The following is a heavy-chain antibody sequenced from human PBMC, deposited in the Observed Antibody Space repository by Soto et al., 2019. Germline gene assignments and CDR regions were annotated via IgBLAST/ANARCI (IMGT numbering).Heavy chain of an antibody. CDR3: ASHYDSSGYYYRGLDY. CDR1: GGTFSSYA. D-gene: IGHD3-22*01. CDR2: ITPIFGTA. Sequence: ASVKVSCKASGGTFSSYAISWVRQAPGQGLEWMGGITPIFGTADYAQKFQGRVTITADESTSTGNMELSSLRSEDTAVYYCASHYDSSGYYYRGLDYWGQGTLVTVSS. J-gene: IGHJ4*02. V-gene: IGHV1-69*13.